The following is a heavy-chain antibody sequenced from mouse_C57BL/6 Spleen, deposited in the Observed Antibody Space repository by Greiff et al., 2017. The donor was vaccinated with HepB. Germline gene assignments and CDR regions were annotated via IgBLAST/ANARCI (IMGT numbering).Heavy chain of an antibody. V-gene: IGHV5-9-1*02. Sequence: DVQLVESGEGLVKPGGSLKLSCAASGFTFSSYAMSWVRQTPEKRLEWFAYISSGGDYIYYADTVKGRFTISRDNARNTLYLQMSSLKSEDTAMYYCTRDDYGSSSVFADWGQGTLVTVAA. CDR3: TRDDYGSSSVFAD. D-gene: IGHD1-1*01. CDR1: GFTFSSYA. J-gene: IGHJ3*01. CDR2: ISSGGDYI.